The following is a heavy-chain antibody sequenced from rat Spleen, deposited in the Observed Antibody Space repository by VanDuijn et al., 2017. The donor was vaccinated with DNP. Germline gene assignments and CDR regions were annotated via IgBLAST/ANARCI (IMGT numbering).Heavy chain of an antibody. CDR3: ARHNSGFDY. J-gene: IGHJ4*01. D-gene: IGHD4-3*01. CDR2: ITSSGDNT. Sequence: VQLKESGPGLVQPSQTLSLTCTVSGFSLTTYTVSWIRQPPGKGLEWVASITSSGDNTYYRDSVKGRFTISRDNAKSTLYLQMDSLRSEDTATYYCARHNSGFDYWGQGTSVTVSS. V-gene: IGHV5-31*01. CDR1: GFSLTTYT.